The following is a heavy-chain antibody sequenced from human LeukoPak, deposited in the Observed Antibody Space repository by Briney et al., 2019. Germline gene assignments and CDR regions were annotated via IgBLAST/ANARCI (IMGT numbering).Heavy chain of an antibody. D-gene: IGHD3-22*01. V-gene: IGHV3-23*01. CDR3: ARDPPGNYFDGTGYYS. CDR1: GFTFSRDG. J-gene: IGHJ5*02. CDR2: ISGSGGST. Sequence: PGGSLRLSCAASGFTFSRDGMSWVRQAPGKGLEWVSGISGSGGSTNYADSVKGRFTISRDNSKNTLYLQMNSLRVEDTAVYYCARDPPGNYFDGTGYYSWGQGTLVTVSS.